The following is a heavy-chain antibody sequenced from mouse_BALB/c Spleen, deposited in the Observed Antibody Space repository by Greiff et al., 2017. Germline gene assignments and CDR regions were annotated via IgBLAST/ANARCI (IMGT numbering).Heavy chain of an antibody. D-gene: IGHD3-2*01. V-gene: IGHV5-9-4*01. CDR2: ISSGGSYT. J-gene: IGHJ4*01. CDR1: GFTFSSYA. CDR3: ARIDSSGYAKDY. Sequence: EVKLMESGGGLVKPGGSLKLSCAASGFTFSSYAMSWVRQSPEKRLEWVAEISSGGSYTYYPDTVTGRFTISRDNAKNTLYLEMSSLRSEDTAMYYCARIDSSGYAKDYWGQGTSVTVSS.